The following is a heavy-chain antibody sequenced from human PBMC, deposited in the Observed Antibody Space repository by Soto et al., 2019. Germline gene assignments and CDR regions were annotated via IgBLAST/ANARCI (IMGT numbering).Heavy chain of an antibody. CDR2: ISYDGSNK. Sequence: ESGGGVVQPGRSLRLSCAASGFTFSSYGMHWVRQAPGKGLEWVAVISYDGSNKYYADSVKGRFTISRDNSKNTLYLQMNSLRAEDTAVYYCAKGLGYCSSTSCSPDAFDIWGQGTMVTVSS. J-gene: IGHJ3*02. CDR1: GFTFSSYG. V-gene: IGHV3-30*18. D-gene: IGHD2-2*01. CDR3: AKGLGYCSSTSCSPDAFDI.